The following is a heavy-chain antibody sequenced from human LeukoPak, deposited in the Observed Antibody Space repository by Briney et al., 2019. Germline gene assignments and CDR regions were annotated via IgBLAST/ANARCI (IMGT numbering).Heavy chain of an antibody. CDR3: AREAGYYDSRGYFDY. CDR1: GFTFSSYG. J-gene: IGHJ4*02. V-gene: IGHV3-30*19. D-gene: IGHD3-22*01. CDR2: ISYDRSNK. Sequence: GGSLRLSCAASGFTFSSYGMHWVRQAPGKGLEWVAVISYDRSNKYYADSVKGRFTISRDNSKNTLYLQMNSLRAEDTAVYYCAREAGYYDSRGYFDYWGQGTLVTVSS.